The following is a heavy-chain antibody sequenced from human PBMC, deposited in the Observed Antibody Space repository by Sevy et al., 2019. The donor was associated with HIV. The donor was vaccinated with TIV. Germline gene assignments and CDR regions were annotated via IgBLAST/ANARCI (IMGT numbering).Heavy chain of an antibody. D-gene: IGHD3-3*01. CDR3: ARGGNGDFWSYEYYYYGMDV. CDR1: GYTFTTYD. Sequence: ASVKVSCAAFGYTFTTYDINWVRQAPGQGLEWMGWMSPNTGATGFAQKFQGRVTLTRNTSITTAYMELSSLTYEDTAIYYCARGGNGDFWSYEYYYYGMDVWGQGTTVTVSS. V-gene: IGHV1-8*01. J-gene: IGHJ6*02. CDR2: MSPNTGAT.